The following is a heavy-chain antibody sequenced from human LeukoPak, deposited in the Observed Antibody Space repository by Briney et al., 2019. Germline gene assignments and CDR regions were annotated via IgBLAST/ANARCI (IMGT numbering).Heavy chain of an antibody. CDR3: ARDPGPFDY. V-gene: IGHV3-23*01. CDR2: ISRIGGST. CDR1: GFIFSNYA. J-gene: IGHJ4*02. Sequence: GALRLSCAASGFIFSNYALAWVRQAPGKGLEWVSGISRIGGSTHYADSVKGRFTISRDNAKNTLYLQMNSLRAEDTAVYYCARDPGPFDYWGQGTLVTVSS.